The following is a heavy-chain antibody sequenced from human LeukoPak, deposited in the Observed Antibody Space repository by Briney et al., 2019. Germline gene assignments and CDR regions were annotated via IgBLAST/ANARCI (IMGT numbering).Heavy chain of an antibody. CDR3: ASEPYSGAKGYYYDMDV. CDR2: ISSSGSTI. CDR1: EFTLCGYE. Sequence: GGSLRLSWAASEFTLCGYEIICRRQAPGKGLEWVSYISSSGSTIYYADSVKGRFTISRDNAKNSLYLQMNSLRAEDTAVYFCASEPYSGAKGYYYDMDVWGQGTTVTVSS. V-gene: IGHV3-48*03. J-gene: IGHJ6*02. D-gene: IGHD4/OR15-4a*01.